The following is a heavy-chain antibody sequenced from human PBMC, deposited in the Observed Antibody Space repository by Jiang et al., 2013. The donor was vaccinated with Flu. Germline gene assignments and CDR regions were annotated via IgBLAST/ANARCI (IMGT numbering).Heavy chain of an antibody. V-gene: IGHV4-39*07. CDR1: GGSISSSSYY. J-gene: IGHJ4*01. Sequence: GSGLVKPSETLSLTCTVSGGSISSSSYYWVWIRQPPGKGLEWIGSIYDSGSTYYNPSLKSRVTMSVDTSKNQFSLRLSAVTAADTAVYYCARAQKXSGFELPYFDDWGQDAWSPSP. CDR2: IYDSGST. D-gene: IGHD5-12*01. CDR3: ARAQKXSGFELPYFDD.